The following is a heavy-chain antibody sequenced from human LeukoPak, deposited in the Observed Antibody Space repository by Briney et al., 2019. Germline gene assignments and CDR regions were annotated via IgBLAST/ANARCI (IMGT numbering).Heavy chain of an antibody. CDR3: AREEADREFDY. CDR2: ISGSGGST. V-gene: IGHV3-23*01. D-gene: IGHD3-22*01. CDR1: GFTFSSYA. J-gene: IGHJ4*02. Sequence: GGSLRLSCAASGFTFSSYAMSWVRQAPGKGLEWVSAISGSGGSTYYADSGKGRFTISRDNSRNTLYLQMNSLRAEDTAVYYCAREEADREFDYWGQGTLVTVSS.